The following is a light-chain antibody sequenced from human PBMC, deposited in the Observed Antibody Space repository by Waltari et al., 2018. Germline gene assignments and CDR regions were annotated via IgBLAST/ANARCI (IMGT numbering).Light chain of an antibody. CDR2: AAS. CDR1: QTINNY. CDR3: QQSFSSPWVT. V-gene: IGKV1-39*01. Sequence: IQMTQFPSSLSASVGDRVTLTCRASQTINNYLNWYQQKPGKAPKLLIYAASSLQSGVPSRFSGSGSGTDFSLTISSLQPEDFATYYCQQSFSSPWVTFGGGTKVEIE. J-gene: IGKJ4*01.